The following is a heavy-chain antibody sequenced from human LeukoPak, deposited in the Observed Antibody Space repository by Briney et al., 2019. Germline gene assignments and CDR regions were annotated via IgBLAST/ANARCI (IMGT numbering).Heavy chain of an antibody. Sequence: ASVKFSCRASGYTFTDYYMHWVRQAPGQGFEWMRWINPNDGDTNYAQKFQGRVTMTRDTSISTAHMEVSRLRSDDTAVYYCARTNFLYCSSSTCLFDYWGQGTLVTVSS. CDR2: INPNDGDT. CDR1: GYTFTDYY. J-gene: IGHJ4*02. CDR3: ARTNFLYCSSSTCLFDY. V-gene: IGHV1-2*02. D-gene: IGHD2-2*01.